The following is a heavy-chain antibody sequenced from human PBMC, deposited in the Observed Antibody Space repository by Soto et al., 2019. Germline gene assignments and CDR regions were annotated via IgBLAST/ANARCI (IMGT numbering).Heavy chain of an antibody. CDR1: GFTFRNYG. D-gene: IGHD2-15*01. CDR2: IYYDGSGS. V-gene: IGHV3-33*01. Sequence: QVQLVESGGGVVQPGGSLRLSCEASGFTFRNYGFHWVRQAPGKGLEWVAVIYYDGSGSDYEDSVKGRFTLSRDISTNTLFLQMNSLRAEDTAVYYCVRDDCSGGSCYGGYWGRGTLVTVSS. J-gene: IGHJ4*02. CDR3: VRDDCSGGSCYGGY.